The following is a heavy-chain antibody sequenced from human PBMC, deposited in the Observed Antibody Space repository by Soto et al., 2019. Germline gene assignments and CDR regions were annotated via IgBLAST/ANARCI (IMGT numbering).Heavy chain of an antibody. CDR2: IYYSGST. CDR3: ARSRAGIAARKPFEY. Sequence: PSETLSLTCTVSGGSISGYYWSWIRQPPGKGLEWIGYIYYSGSTNYNPSLKSRVTISIDTSTNQFSLKLDSVTAADTAVYYCARSRAGIAARKPFEYWGQGILVTV. D-gene: IGHD6-25*01. V-gene: IGHV4-59*01. CDR1: GGSISGYY. J-gene: IGHJ4*02.